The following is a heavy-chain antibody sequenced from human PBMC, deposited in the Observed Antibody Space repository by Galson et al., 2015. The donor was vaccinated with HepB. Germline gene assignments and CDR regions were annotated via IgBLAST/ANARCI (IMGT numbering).Heavy chain of an antibody. D-gene: IGHD4-23*01. CDR2: SRNKTRGYST. CDR3: ARSEGTTVVTDFDS. J-gene: IGHJ4*02. Sequence: SLRLSCAVSGFTFSDHYIDWVRQAPGKGLEWVGRSRNKTRGYSTAYAASVTGRFTVTRDDSKNSMFLQMNRLRSQDTALYYCARSEGTTVVTDFDSWGQGTLVTVSS. CDR1: GFTFSDHY. V-gene: IGHV3-72*01.